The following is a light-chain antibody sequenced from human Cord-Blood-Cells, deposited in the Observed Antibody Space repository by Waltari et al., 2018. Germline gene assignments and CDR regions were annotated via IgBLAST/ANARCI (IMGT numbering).Light chain of an antibody. J-gene: IGKJ2*01. CDR1: QSVSSSY. V-gene: IGKV3-20*01. CDR2: GAS. CDR3: QQYGSSPYT. Sequence: EIVLTQSPGPRSLFTGERPTLSCRASQSVSSSYLAWYQQKPGQAPRLLIYGASSRATGIPDRFSGSGSGTDFTLTISRLEPEDFAVYYCQQYGSSPYTFGQGTKLEIK.